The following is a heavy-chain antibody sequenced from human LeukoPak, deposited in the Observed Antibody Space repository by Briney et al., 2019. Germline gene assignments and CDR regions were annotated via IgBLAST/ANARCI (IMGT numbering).Heavy chain of an antibody. CDR2: INQDGSEK. J-gene: IGHJ4*02. CDR1: GFTLSRYW. Sequence: GGSLRLSCAASGFTLSRYWMTWVRQAPGKGLEWEANINQDGSEKYYVDSVKGRFTISRDNAKNSLYLQMNSLRAEDTAVYYCARDKYSIDYWGQGTLVTVSS. D-gene: IGHD2-21*01. V-gene: IGHV3-7*04. CDR3: ARDKYSIDY.